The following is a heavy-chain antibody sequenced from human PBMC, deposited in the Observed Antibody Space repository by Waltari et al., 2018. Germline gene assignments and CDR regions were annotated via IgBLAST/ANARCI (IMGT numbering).Heavy chain of an antibody. D-gene: IGHD6-13*01. J-gene: IGHJ6*02. Sequence: EVQLVESGGVLVQPGGSLRLSCAASGFTFSSTWRPWVRQAPGKGLVWVSRINSDGSTTAYADSVKGRFTISRDNAKNTLNLQMNSLRAEDTAVYYCVRAPSRWHEHGFYYYGLDVWGQGTTVTVSS. CDR2: INSDGSTT. CDR3: VRAPSRWHEHGFYYYGLDV. CDR1: GFTFSSTW. V-gene: IGHV3-74*01.